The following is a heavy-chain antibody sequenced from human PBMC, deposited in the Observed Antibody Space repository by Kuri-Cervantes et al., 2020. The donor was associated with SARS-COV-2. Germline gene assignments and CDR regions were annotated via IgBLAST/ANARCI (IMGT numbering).Heavy chain of an antibody. CDR3: ARDTHNWNSLNDY. D-gene: IGHD1-7*01. CDR2: IKQDGSEK. V-gene: IGHV3-7*05. CDR1: GFTFSSYS. Sequence: GESLKISCAASGFTFSSYSMNWVRQAPGKGLEWVANIKQDGSEKHYVDSAKGRFTISRDNAKNSLYLQMNSLRAEDTAVYYCARDTHNWNSLNDYWGQGTLVT. J-gene: IGHJ4*02.